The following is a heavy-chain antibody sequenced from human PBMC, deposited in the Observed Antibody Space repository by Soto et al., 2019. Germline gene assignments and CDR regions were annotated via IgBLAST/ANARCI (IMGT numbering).Heavy chain of an antibody. CDR3: VREYSVYSGYVSWIGGGDRYDYYYGMDV. CDR2: INPSGGRT. V-gene: IGHV1-46*01. J-gene: IGHJ6*02. Sequence: GASVKVSCKASGYTFTRYYMHWVRQAPGQGLERMGIINPSGGRTSYAQKIKGRVTMTRDTSTSTVYMELSSLRSEDTAVYYCVREYSVYSGYVSWIGGGDRYDYYYGMDVWGQGTMVTVS. CDR1: GYTFTRYY. D-gene: IGHD5-12*01.